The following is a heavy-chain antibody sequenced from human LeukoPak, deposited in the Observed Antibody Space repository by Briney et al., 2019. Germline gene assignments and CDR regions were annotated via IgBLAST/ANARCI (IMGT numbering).Heavy chain of an antibody. J-gene: IGHJ4*02. Sequence: GGSLRLSCAASGFTFSDYYMSWVRQAPGKGLEWLAYISNIGYSMYYADSVKDRSTISRDNDQRSVDLQLNSLTADDTAVYFCARSRGIRYFDLWGQGSLVTVSS. V-gene: IGHV3-11*01. CDR3: ARSRGIRYFDL. CDR1: GFTFSDYY. D-gene: IGHD3-9*01. CDR2: ISNIGYSM.